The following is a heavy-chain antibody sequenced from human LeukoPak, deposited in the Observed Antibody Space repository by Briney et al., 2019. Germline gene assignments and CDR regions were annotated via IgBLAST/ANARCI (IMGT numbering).Heavy chain of an antibody. CDR1: GGSISSYY. Sequence: SETLSLTCTVSGGSISSYYWSWIRQPPGKGLEWIGYIYYSGSTNYNPSLKSRVTISVDTSKNQFSLKLNSVTAADTAVYYCARGYSGYSAFDYWGQGTLVTVSS. D-gene: IGHD3-22*01. J-gene: IGHJ4*02. CDR2: IYYSGST. V-gene: IGHV4-59*01. CDR3: ARGYSGYSAFDY.